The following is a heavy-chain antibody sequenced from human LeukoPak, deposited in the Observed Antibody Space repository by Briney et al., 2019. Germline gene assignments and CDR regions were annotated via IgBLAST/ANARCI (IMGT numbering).Heavy chain of an antibody. CDR2: ISSSGST. Sequence: TLSLTCTVSGDSISSGDYYWSWIRQPAGKGLEWIGRISSSGSTNYNPSLKSRVTISVDTSKNQFSLKLSSVTAADTAVYFCARGPYSYDSSGAFDIWGQGTMVSVSS. V-gene: IGHV4-61*02. J-gene: IGHJ3*02. CDR3: ARGPYSYDSSGAFDI. D-gene: IGHD3-22*01. CDR1: GDSISSGDYY.